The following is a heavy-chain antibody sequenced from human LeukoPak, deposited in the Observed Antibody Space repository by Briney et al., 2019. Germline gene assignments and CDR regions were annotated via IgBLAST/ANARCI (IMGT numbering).Heavy chain of an antibody. CDR3: ARNKDFWSGANWFDP. D-gene: IGHD3-3*01. CDR2: INPSGGST. J-gene: IGHJ5*02. Sequence: GASVKVSCKASGYTFTGYYMLWARQAPGQGLEWMGIINPSGGSTSYAQKFQGRVTMTRDTSTSTVYMELSSLRSEDTAVYYCARNKDFWSGANWFDPWGQGTLVTVSS. CDR1: GYTFTGYY. V-gene: IGHV1-46*01.